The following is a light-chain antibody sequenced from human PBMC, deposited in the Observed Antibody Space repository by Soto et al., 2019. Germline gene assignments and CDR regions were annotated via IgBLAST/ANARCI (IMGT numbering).Light chain of an antibody. CDR3: SSYAGSKNV. V-gene: IGLV2-8*01. Sequence: QSALTQPPSASGSPGPSVTISCTGTSSDVGGYNYVSWYQQHPGKDPKLMIYDVTKRPSGVPDRFSGSKSGNTASLTVSGLQAEDEADYYCSSYAGSKNVFGTGTKVTVL. CDR1: SSDVGGYNY. CDR2: DVT. J-gene: IGLJ1*01.